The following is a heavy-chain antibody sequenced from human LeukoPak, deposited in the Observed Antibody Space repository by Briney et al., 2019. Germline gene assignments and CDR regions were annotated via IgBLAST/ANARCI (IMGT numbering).Heavy chain of an antibody. CDR2: ISYSGVS. V-gene: IGHV4-59*08. D-gene: IGHD5-24*01. CDR1: SAAISRSY. J-gene: IGHJ5*02. CDR3: ARLPEGGYATSLGWLDT. Sequence: SETLSLTCTVPSAAISRSYCICIRQTPGKGLEWIGCISYSGVSTYNPSLGSRVTISRDKSKNEVSLHLSSVTAADTAVYFCARLPEGGYATSLGWLDTWGQGTRVTVSS.